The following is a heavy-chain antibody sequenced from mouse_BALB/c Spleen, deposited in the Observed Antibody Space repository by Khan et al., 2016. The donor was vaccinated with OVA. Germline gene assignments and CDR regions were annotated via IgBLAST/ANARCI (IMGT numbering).Heavy chain of an antibody. CDR2: VNPNNGGT. CDR1: GYSFTGYY. CDR3: GRISIITVEGFAY. V-gene: IGHV1-18*01. D-gene: IGHD1-1*01. Sequence: VQLKESGPDLVKPGASVKISCKTSGYSFTGYYIHWVKQSQGKSLEWIGRVNPNNGGTTYNQKFKGKAIITVATSSSTAYMELRSLTSEDSAVYYCGRISIITVEGFAYWGQGTLVTVSA. J-gene: IGHJ3*01.